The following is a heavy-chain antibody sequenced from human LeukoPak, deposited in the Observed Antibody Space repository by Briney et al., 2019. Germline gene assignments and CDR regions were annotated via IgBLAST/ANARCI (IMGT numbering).Heavy chain of an antibody. D-gene: IGHD3-10*01. V-gene: IGHV3-23*01. CDR1: GFTFSSYA. CDR2: ISGSGTNT. Sequence: PGGSLRLSCAASGFTFSSYAMSWVRQAPGKGLEWVSAISGSGTNTYYADSVKGRFTISRDNSKDTLYLQMNSLRAEDTAVYYCGRQGIYASGNLDYWGQGTLVTVSS. CDR3: GRQGIYASGNLDY. J-gene: IGHJ4*02.